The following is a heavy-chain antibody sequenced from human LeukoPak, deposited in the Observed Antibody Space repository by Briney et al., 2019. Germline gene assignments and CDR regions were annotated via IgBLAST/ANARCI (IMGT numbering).Heavy chain of an antibody. D-gene: IGHD6-13*01. CDR1: GFTFSDYY. Sequence: GGSLRLSCAASGFTFSDYYMSWIRQAPGKGLEWVSYISSSGSTIYYADSVKGRFTISRDNAKNSLYLQMNSLRAEDTAVYYCASETGIAAAGDYFDYWGQGTLVTVSS. CDR3: ASETGIAAAGDYFDY. CDR2: ISSSGSTI. V-gene: IGHV3-11*04. J-gene: IGHJ4*02.